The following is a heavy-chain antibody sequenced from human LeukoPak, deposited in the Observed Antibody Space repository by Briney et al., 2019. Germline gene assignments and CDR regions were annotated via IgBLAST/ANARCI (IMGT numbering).Heavy chain of an antibody. CDR3: AWGGYDILTGLEERSNHFDY. J-gene: IGHJ4*02. Sequence: SVKVSCKASGGTFSSYAISWVRQAPGQGLEWMGRIIPILGIANYAQKFQGRVTITADKSTSTAYMELSSLRSEDTAVYYYAWGGYDILTGLEERSNHFDYWGQGTLVTVSS. CDR2: IIPILGIA. D-gene: IGHD3-9*01. CDR1: GGTFSSYA. V-gene: IGHV1-69*04.